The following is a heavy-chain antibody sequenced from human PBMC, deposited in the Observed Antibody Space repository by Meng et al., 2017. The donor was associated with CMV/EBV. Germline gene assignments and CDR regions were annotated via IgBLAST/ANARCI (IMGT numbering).Heavy chain of an antibody. Sequence: VQLQESGPGLVKPSETLSLTCTVSGGSISSYYWSWSRQPAGKGLEWIGRIYTSGSTNYNSSLKSRVTMSVDTSKNQFSLKLSSVTAADTAVYYCAREMPIAAAGCFDYWGQGTLVTVSS. CDR2: IYTSGST. D-gene: IGHD6-13*01. J-gene: IGHJ4*02. CDR1: GGSISSYY. V-gene: IGHV4-4*07. CDR3: AREMPIAAAGCFDY.